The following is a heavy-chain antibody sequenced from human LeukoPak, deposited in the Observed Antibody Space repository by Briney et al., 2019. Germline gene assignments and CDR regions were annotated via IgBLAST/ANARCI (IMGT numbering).Heavy chain of an antibody. CDR1: GFTFSSST. V-gene: IGHV3-21*01. J-gene: IGHJ4*02. CDR2: ISSTGTYI. Sequence: GGSLRLSCADSGFTFSSSTMNWVRQAPGKGLEWVSSISSTGTYIYYADSVKGRFTISRDNAKNSLYLQMNSLRAEDTALYYCARDIAYWGRGTLVTVSS. CDR3: ARDIAY.